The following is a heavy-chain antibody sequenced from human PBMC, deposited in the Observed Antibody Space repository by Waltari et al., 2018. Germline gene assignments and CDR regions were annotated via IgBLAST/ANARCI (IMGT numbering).Heavy chain of an antibody. J-gene: IGHJ2*01. CDR2: IYYSGST. D-gene: IGHD3-16*01. Sequence: QVQLQESGPGLVKPSETLSLTCTVSGGSISSYYWRWIRQPPGQGLEWIGYIYYSGSTNYNPSRKSRVTISVDTSKIQFSLKLSSVTAADTAVYYCARGLGYFDLWGRGTLVTVSS. CDR3: ARGLGYFDL. V-gene: IGHV4-59*01. CDR1: GGSISSYY.